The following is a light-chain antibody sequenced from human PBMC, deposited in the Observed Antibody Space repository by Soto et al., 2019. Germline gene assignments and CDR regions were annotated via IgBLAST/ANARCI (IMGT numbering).Light chain of an antibody. Sequence: LFPVERATLSCRSSQSVSSYLAWYQQKPGQAPRLLIYDASNRATSIPARFSGSGSGTDFTLTISSLEPEDFAVYYCQQRSNWPPITFGQGTRLEI. CDR1: QSVSSY. CDR3: QQRSNWPPIT. J-gene: IGKJ5*01. CDR2: DAS. V-gene: IGKV3-11*01.